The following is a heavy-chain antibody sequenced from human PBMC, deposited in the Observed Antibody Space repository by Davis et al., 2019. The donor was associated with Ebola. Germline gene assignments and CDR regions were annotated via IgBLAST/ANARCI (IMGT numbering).Heavy chain of an antibody. Sequence: GGSLRLSCKDSGNSFNSHWIGWVRQMPGKALEWMGIIYTGDSDTRYNPSFRGQVTISADESNKTAFVQWSRLKASDTAMYYCATLRRTITGMDDGFDIWGQGTMVTVSS. CDR2: IYTGDSDT. CDR1: GNSFNSHW. J-gene: IGHJ3*02. CDR3: ATLRRTITGMDDGFDI. V-gene: IGHV5-51*01. D-gene: IGHD2-8*02.